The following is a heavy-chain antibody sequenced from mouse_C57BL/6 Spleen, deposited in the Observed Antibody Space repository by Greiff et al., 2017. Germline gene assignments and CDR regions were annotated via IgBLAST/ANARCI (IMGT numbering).Heavy chain of an antibody. D-gene: IGHD1-1*01. CDR3: AITTVWYFDV. Sequence: VKLVESGAELARPGASVKLSCKASGYTFTSYGISWVKQRTGQGLEWIGEIYPRSGNTYYNEKFKGKATLTADKSSSTAYMELRSLTSEDSAVYFCAITTVWYFDVWGTGTTVTVSS. CDR1: GYTFTSYG. CDR2: IYPRSGNT. J-gene: IGHJ1*03. V-gene: IGHV1-81*01.